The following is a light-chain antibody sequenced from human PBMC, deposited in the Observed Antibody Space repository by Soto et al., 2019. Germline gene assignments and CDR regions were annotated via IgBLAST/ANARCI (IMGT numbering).Light chain of an antibody. CDR1: QSVSSY. Sequence: ELVLTQSPATLSLSPGERATLSCRASQSVSSYLAWYQQKPGQAPRLLIYGASTRATGIPARFSGSGSGTEFTLTISSLQSEDFAVYYCQQYNNWPPRITFGQGTRLEIK. J-gene: IGKJ5*01. V-gene: IGKV3-15*01. CDR2: GAS. CDR3: QQYNNWPPRIT.